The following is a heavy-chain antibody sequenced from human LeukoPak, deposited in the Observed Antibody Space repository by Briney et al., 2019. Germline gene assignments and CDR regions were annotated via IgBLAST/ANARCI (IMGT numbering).Heavy chain of an antibody. D-gene: IGHD5-18*01. CDR1: GFTFSSYA. Sequence: GGSLRLSCAASGFTFSSYAMSWVRQAPGKGLEWGSAISGSGGSTYYADSVKGRFTISRDNAKNSLYLQMNSLRAEDTALYYCAKDMMAHSYGYDAFDIWSQGTMVTVSS. CDR2: ISGSGGST. CDR3: AKDMMAHSYGYDAFDI. J-gene: IGHJ3*02. V-gene: IGHV3-23*01.